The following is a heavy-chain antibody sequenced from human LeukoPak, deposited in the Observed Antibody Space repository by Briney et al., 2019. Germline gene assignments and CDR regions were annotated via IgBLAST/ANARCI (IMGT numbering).Heavy chain of an antibody. D-gene: IGHD3-22*01. CDR2: INPSGGST. Sequence: ASVKVSCKASGYTFTSYYMYWVRQAPGQGLEWMGLINPSGGSTSYAQRFQGRVTMTRDMSTGTVYMELSSLRSEDTAVYYCARGVHVRMYDSNHNCFDPWGQGTLVTVSS. V-gene: IGHV1-46*01. CDR3: ARGVHVRMYDSNHNCFDP. J-gene: IGHJ5*02. CDR1: GYTFTSYY.